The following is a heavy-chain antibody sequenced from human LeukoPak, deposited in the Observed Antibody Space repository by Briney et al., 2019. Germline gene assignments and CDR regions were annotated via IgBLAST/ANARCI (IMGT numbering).Heavy chain of an antibody. Sequence: SVTLSLTCTVSGGSISSYYWSWIRQPPGKGLEWIGYIYYSGSTNYNPSLKSRVTISVDTSKNQFSLKLSSVTAADTAVYYCARVRSGEYYYYGMDVWGQGTTVTVSS. V-gene: IGHV4-59*01. D-gene: IGHD3-22*01. CDR2: IYYSGST. CDR3: ARVRSGEYYYYGMDV. CDR1: GGSISSYY. J-gene: IGHJ6*02.